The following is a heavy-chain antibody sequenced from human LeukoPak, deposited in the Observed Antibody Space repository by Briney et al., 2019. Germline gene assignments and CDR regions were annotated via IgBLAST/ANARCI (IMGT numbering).Heavy chain of an antibody. CDR2: IYPGDSDT. J-gene: IGHJ4*02. V-gene: IGHV5-51*01. D-gene: IGHD4-23*01. CDR1: GYRFTSYW. Sequence: GESLKISCKTSGYRFTSYWIGWVRQMPGKGLEWMGIIYPGDSDTRYSPSFQGQVTISVDKSISTVYLQWSSLKASDSAMYYCARRQDGGDDYWGQGTLVTVSS. CDR3: ARRQDGGDDY.